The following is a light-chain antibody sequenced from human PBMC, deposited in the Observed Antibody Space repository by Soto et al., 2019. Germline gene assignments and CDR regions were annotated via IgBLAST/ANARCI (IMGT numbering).Light chain of an antibody. Sequence: QPVLTQPPSVSGAPGQRVTISCAGKTSNIGADYDVHWYRQLPGTAPQLLIYGNNNRPSGVPDRFSGSKSGTSASLAITGLQAEDEADYYCQSYDISLGEWVFGGRTKVTVL. V-gene: IGLV1-40*01. J-gene: IGLJ3*02. CDR3: QSYDISLGEWV. CDR2: GNN. CDR1: TSNIGADYD.